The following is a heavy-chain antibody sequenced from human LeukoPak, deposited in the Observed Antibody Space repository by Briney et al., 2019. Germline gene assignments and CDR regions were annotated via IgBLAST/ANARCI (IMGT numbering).Heavy chain of an antibody. D-gene: IGHD4-17*01. Sequence: SETLSLTCSVSVVSFYDYYWAWVPQTPGKGLEWIGEINNSGYTNHSPFLKSRVTLYIDTSRKQFSLNLRSVTVADAGFYYCTRMTTGHDYWGQGTLVTVSS. J-gene: IGHJ4*02. V-gene: IGHV4-34*01. CDR2: INNSGYT. CDR1: VVSFYDYY. CDR3: TRMTTGHDY.